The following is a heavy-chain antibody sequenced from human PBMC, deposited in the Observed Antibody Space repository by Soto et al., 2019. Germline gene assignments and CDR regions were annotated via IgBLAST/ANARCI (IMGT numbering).Heavy chain of an antibody. V-gene: IGHV4-30-4*08. Sequence: SETLSLTCTVSGDSLSGGDYYWSWIRQPPGKGLEWIGDIYYTGFTFYNPSLKSRLTISLDSSKNQFSLRLNSVTAADTAVYFCARAYRINGWSDYFFDYWGHGTLVTVSS. J-gene: IGHJ4*01. CDR3: ARAYRINGWSDYFFDY. CDR1: GDSLSGGDYY. D-gene: IGHD6-19*01. CDR2: IYYTGFT.